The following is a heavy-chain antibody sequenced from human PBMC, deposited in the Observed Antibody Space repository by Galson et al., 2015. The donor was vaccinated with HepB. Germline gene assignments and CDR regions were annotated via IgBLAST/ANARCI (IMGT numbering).Heavy chain of an antibody. V-gene: IGHV4-59*08. CDR1: GGSISSYY. D-gene: IGHD3-10*01. CDR2: IHYTGST. CDR3: ARAIYGSGSHYTL. J-gene: IGHJ1*01. Sequence: LSLTCTVSGGSISSYYWSWIRQPPGKGLEWIGYIHYTGSTNYNPSLKSRVAISVDTSSNQFFLKLSSVTAADTAVYYCARAIYGSGSHYTLWGQGTLVTVSS.